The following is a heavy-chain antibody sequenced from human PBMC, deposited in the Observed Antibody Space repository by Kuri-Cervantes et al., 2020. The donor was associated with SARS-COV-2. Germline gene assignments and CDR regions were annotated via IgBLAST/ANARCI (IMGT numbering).Heavy chain of an antibody. CDR2: INHSGST. Sequence: SETLSLTCAVYGGSFSGYYWSWIRQPPGKGLEWTGEINHSGSTNYNPSLKSRVTISVDTSKNQFSLKLSSVTAADTAVYYCARGVTIFGEDVWGQGTTVTVSS. CDR3: ARGVTIFGEDV. V-gene: IGHV4-34*01. D-gene: IGHD3-3*01. J-gene: IGHJ6*02. CDR1: GGSFSGYY.